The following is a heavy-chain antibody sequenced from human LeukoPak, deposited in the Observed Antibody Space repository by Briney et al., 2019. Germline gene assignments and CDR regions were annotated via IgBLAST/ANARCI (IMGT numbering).Heavy chain of an antibody. CDR2: ISSSGSTI. D-gene: IGHD7-27*01. J-gene: IGHJ4*02. Sequence: GGSLRLSCAASRFSFSSYEMNWVRQAPGKGLEWVSYISSSGSTIYYADSVKGRFTISRDNAKNSLYLQMNSLRAEDTAVYYCARGNWAEDGYFDYWGQGTLVTVSS. CDR3: ARGNWAEDGYFDY. CDR1: RFSFSSYE. V-gene: IGHV3-48*03.